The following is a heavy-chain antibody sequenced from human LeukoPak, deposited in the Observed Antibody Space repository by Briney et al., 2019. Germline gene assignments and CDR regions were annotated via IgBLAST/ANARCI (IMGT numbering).Heavy chain of an antibody. D-gene: IGHD5-24*01. J-gene: IGHJ4*02. CDR3: ARGPNYPSPSPFDY. CDR1: GGSISSGDYY. V-gene: IGHV4-61*02. CDR2: IYYSGST. Sequence: PSQTLSLTCTVSGGSISSGDYYWSWIRQPPGKGLEWIGCIYYSGSTDYNPSLKSRVTISVDTSKNQFSLKLSSVTAADTAVYYCARGPNYPSPSPFDYWGQGTLVTVSS.